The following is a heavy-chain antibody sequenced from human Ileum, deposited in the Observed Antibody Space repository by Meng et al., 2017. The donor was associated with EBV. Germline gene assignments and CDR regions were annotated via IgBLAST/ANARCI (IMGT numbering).Heavy chain of an antibody. V-gene: IGHV1-18*01. J-gene: IGHJ4*02. Sequence: QIQHVKSGAEVKKPGDSVKVSCKASGYTFSNYGISWLRQAPGPGLEWMGWISAYNGNTNYAQNLQGRVTMTTDTSTGTAYMEVRSLRSDDTAVYYCARAGNGGSYYFTYWGQGTLVTVSS. CDR1: GYTFSNYG. D-gene: IGHD1-26*01. CDR2: ISAYNGNT. CDR3: ARAGNGGSYYFTY.